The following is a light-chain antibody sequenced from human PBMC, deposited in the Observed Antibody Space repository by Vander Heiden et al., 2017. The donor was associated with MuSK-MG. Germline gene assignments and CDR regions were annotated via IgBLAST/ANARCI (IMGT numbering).Light chain of an antibody. CDR2: GNS. Sequence: QSVLTQPPSVSGAPGQRVTIACTGSSSNIGAGYDVHWYQQLPGTAPNLLIYGNSNRPSGVPDRFSGSKSGTSASLAITGLQAEDEADYYCQSYDSILSAVVFGGGTKLTVL. CDR1: SSNIGAGYD. J-gene: IGLJ2*01. CDR3: QSYDSILSAVV. V-gene: IGLV1-40*01.